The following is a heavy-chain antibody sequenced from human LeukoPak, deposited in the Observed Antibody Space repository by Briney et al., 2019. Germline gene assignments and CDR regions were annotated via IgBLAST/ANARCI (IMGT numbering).Heavy chain of an antibody. CDR3: ARDRLGRIAAAGTLDY. CDR1: GFTFSSYS. Sequence: PGGSLRLSCAASGFTFSSYSMNWVRQAPGKGLEWVSSISSSSSYIYYADSVKGRFTISRDNAKNSLYLQMNSLRAEDTAVYYCARDRLGRIAAAGTLDYWGQGTLVTVSS. V-gene: IGHV3-21*01. J-gene: IGHJ4*02. D-gene: IGHD6-13*01. CDR2: ISSSSSYI.